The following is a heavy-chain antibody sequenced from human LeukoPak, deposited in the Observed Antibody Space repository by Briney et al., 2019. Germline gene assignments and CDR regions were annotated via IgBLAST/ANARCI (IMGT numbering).Heavy chain of an antibody. Sequence: SETLSLTCTVSGGSISSSSYYWGWIRQPPGKGLEWIGSIYYSGSTYYNPSLKSRVTIPVDTSKNQFSLKLSSGAAVGTAWYCYSSTVYMSFWYFDLCGGGTLVTV. D-gene: IGHD4-17*01. CDR3: SSTVYMSFWYFDL. J-gene: IGHJ2*01. CDR1: GGSISSSSYY. CDR2: IYYSGST. V-gene: IGHV4-39*01.